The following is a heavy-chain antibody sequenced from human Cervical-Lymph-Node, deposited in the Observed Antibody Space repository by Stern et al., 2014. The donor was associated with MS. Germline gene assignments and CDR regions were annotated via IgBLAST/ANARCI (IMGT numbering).Heavy chain of an antibody. V-gene: IGHV4-59*08. D-gene: IGHD3-3*01. CDR2: VHYSGTT. CDR3: AGSGTYYPDY. Sequence: QVQLQESGPGLVKPSETLSLTCSVSGGSISSYYWNWIRQPPGKGLEWIANVHYSGTTNYNPSLKSRVTILLDTSLNKISLKLTSGTAADTAVYYCAGSGTYYPDYWGQGILVTVSS. CDR1: GGSISSYY. J-gene: IGHJ4*02.